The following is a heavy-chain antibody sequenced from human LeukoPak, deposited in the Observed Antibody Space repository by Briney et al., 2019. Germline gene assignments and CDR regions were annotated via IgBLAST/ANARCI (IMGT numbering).Heavy chain of an antibody. V-gene: IGHV3-74*01. CDR3: ASSGMVTTTNVFDI. Sequence: GGSLRLSCAASGFTFSSYWMHWVRQAQGKGLVWVSRINSDGGSISYADSVRGRFTISRDNAKNTLYLQMNSLRAEDTAVYHCASSGMVTTTNVFDIWGQGTMVTVSS. J-gene: IGHJ3*02. CDR2: INSDGGSI. CDR1: GFTFSSYW. D-gene: IGHD4/OR15-4a*01.